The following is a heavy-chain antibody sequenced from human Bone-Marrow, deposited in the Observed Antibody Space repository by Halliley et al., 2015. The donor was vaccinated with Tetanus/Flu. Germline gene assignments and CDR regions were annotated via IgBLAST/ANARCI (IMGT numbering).Heavy chain of an antibody. J-gene: IGHJ6*02. V-gene: IGHV4-34*01. Sequence: GTRQPPGKGLEGIGEGQQSGNINYNPSLKSRVTISIDTSRNQFSLKLSSVTAADTAVYYCAKWPVGYSPHYDTDVWGQGP. CDR2: GQQSGNI. CDR3: AKWPVGYSPHYDTDV. D-gene: IGHD5-12*01.